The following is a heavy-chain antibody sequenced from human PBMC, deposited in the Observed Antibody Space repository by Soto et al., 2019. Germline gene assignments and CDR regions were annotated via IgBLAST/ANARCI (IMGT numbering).Heavy chain of an antibody. CDR1: GFTFSSYA. Sequence: PGGSLRLSCGASGFTFSSYAMHWVRQAPGKGLEWVAVMSYDGSDEYYADSVKGRLTISRDNSKNTLYLQMNSLRVEDTAVYYCARGGPRSTYYYYGMDVWGQGTSVTVSS. CDR2: MSYDGSDE. J-gene: IGHJ6*02. V-gene: IGHV3-30*04. CDR3: ARGGPRSTYYYYGMDV. D-gene: IGHD3-16*01.